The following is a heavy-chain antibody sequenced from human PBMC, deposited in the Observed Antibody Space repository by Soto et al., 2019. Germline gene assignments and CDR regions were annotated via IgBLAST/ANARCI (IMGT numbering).Heavy chain of an antibody. V-gene: IGHV3-7*01. CDR1: GFTFSRYW. J-gene: IGHJ4*02. CDR2: IKQDGSEI. Sequence: PGVSLRLSCAASGFTFSRYWMTWVRQAPGKGLEWVANIKQDGSEIYYVDSVKGRFTISRDNAENSLYLQMNSLRAEDTAVYYCARDPVCSGGSCYDYWGQGTLVTVSS. D-gene: IGHD2-15*01. CDR3: ARDPVCSGGSCYDY.